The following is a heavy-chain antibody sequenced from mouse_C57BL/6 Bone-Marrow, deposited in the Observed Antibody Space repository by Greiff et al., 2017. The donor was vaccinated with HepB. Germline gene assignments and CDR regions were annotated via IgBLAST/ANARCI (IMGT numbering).Heavy chain of an antibody. Sequence: QVQLQQPGAELVMPGASVKLSCKASGYTFTSYWMHWVKQRPGQGLEWIGEIDPADSYTNYNQKLKGKSTLTVDKSSSTAYMQLSSLTTEDYAVYYCARDDYADWYFGVWGAETTVNVCS. CDR3: ARDDYADWYFGV. CDR2: IDPADSYT. CDR1: GYTFTSYW. V-gene: IGHV1-69*01. J-gene: IGHJ1*01. D-gene: IGHD2-4*01.